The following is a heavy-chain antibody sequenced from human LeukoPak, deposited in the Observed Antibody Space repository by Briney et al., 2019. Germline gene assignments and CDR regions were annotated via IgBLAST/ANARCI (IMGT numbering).Heavy chain of an antibody. CDR2: INHRGRT. D-gene: IGHD3-9*01. J-gene: IGHJ5*02. CDR1: GGSFSGYY. V-gene: IGHV4-34*01. CDR3: AREAPYYDILTGPKGGWFDP. Sequence: PPETMSLTWAVYGGSFSGYYWSWVRQPPGKGLEWIGGINHRGRTNYNPSLKSRVTISVDTSKNQISLKLSSVTAADTAVYYCAREAPYYDILTGPKGGWFDPWGQGTLVTVSS.